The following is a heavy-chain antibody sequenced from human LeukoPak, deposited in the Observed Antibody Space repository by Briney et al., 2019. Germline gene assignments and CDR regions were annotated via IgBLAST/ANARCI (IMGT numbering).Heavy chain of an antibody. CDR3: AGQLPFGELSPHY. J-gene: IGHJ4*02. CDR2: IYYSGST. D-gene: IGHD3-10*01. V-gene: IGHV4-59*01. Sequence: SETLSLTCTVSGGSISSYYWSWIRQPPGKGLEWIGYIYYSGSTNYNPSLKSRVTISVDTSKNQFSLKLSSVTAADTAVYYCAGQLPFGELSPHYWGQGTLVTVSS. CDR1: GGSISSYY.